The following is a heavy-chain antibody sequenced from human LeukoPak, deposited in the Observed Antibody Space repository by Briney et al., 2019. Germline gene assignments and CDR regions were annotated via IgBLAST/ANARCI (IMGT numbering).Heavy chain of an antibody. J-gene: IGHJ4*02. CDR2: VYHTGST. CDR3: ARRSVRGVIRY. Sequence: SETLSLTCAVYGGSFSGYYWSWIRQPPGKGLEWIGEVYHTGSTNYNPSLKSRVTISVDTSKNQFSLKLSSVTAADTAVYYCARRSVRGVIRYWGQGTLVTVSS. CDR1: GGSFSGYY. D-gene: IGHD3-10*01. V-gene: IGHV4-34*01.